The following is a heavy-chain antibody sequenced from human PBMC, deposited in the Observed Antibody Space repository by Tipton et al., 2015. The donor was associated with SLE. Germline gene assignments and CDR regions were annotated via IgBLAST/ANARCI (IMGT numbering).Heavy chain of an antibody. J-gene: IGHJ4*02. Sequence: QVQLVQSGAEVKKPGASVRVSCKASGYTFTSYDINWVRQATGQGLEWMAVISDDGSSRYYADSAKGRFTITRDSSRDTVYLQLSRLRPEDTAVYFCARDRYSDSTHCESWGQGTLVTVSS. CDR2: ISDDGSSR. V-gene: IGHV1-8*01. CDR1: GYTFTSYD. D-gene: IGHD1-26*01. CDR3: ARDRYSDSTHCES.